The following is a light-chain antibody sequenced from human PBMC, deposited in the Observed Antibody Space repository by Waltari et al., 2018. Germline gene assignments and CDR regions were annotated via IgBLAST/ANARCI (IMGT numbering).Light chain of an antibody. V-gene: IGLV2-14*01. CDR1: SSDVGGYNY. CDR2: EVS. Sequence: QSALTQPASVSGSPGPSITIPCPGTSSDVGGYNYASWYQQHPGKAPKLMIYEVSNRPSGVSNRFSGSKSGNTASLTISGLQAEDEADYYCSSYTSSSTRDVFGTGTKVTVL. J-gene: IGLJ1*01. CDR3: SSYTSSSTRDV.